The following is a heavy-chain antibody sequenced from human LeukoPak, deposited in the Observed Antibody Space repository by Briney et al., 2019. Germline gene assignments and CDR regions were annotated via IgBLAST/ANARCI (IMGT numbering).Heavy chain of an antibody. V-gene: IGHV5-51*01. J-gene: IGHJ4*02. D-gene: IGHD3-9*01. CDR2: IYPGDSDT. CDR3: ARHYDILTGYCDY. Sequence: GESLKISCKGSGYSFASYWIGWVRQMPGKGLEWMGIIYPGDSDTRYSPSFQGQVTISADKSISTAYLQWSSLKASDTAMYYCARHYDILTGYCDYWGQGTLVTVSS. CDR1: GYSFASYW.